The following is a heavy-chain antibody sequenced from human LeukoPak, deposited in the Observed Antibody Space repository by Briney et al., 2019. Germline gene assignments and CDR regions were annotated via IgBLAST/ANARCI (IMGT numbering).Heavy chain of an antibody. CDR3: AREPEADYYYDTSGYLIGA. CDR2: INPNSGGT. Sequence: GASVKVSCKASGYTFTGYYMHWVRQAPGQGLEWMGWINPNSGGTNYAQKFQGRVIMTRDTSISTAYMEVSRLTSDDTAVYFCAREPEADYYYDTSGYLIGAWGQGTLVTVSS. D-gene: IGHD3-22*01. J-gene: IGHJ4*02. V-gene: IGHV1-2*02. CDR1: GYTFTGYY.